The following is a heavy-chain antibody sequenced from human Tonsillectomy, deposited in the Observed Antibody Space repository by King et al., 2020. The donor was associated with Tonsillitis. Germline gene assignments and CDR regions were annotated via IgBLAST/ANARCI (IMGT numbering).Heavy chain of an antibody. D-gene: IGHD2-2*01. J-gene: IGHJ3*02. CDR2: IYYSGST. CDR3: ARVPYCSSNSCYRPNAFDI. CDR1: GGSISSGGYY. V-gene: IGHV4-31*03. Sequence: QLQESGPGLVKPSQTLSLTCTVSGGSISSGGYYWSWIRQHPGKGLEWIGYIYYSGSTYYNPSLKSRVTISVDTSKNQFSLKLSSVTAADTAVYYCARVPYCSSNSCYRPNAFDIWGQGTMVTVSS.